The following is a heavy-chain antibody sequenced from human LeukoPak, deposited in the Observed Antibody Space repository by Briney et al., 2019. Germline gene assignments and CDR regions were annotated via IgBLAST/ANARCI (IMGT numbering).Heavy chain of an antibody. D-gene: IGHD6-13*01. Sequence: SETLSLTCAVYGGSFSGYYWSWIRQPPGKGLEWIGEINHSGSTNYNPSLKSRVTISVDTSKNQFSLKLSSVTAADTAVYYCARGWIAAAGAGYYFDYWGQGTLVTVSS. CDR2: INHSGST. V-gene: IGHV4-34*01. J-gene: IGHJ4*02. CDR3: ARGWIAAAGAGYYFDY. CDR1: GGSFSGYY.